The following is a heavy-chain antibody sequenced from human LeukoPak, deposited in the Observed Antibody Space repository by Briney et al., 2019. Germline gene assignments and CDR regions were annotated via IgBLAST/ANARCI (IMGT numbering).Heavy chain of an antibody. CDR3: ASGVAHDYGDYYYYYGMDV. Sequence: SETLSLTCTVSNDSISSASYYWSWIRQPAGKGLEWIGSIYYSGSTYYNPSLKSRVTISVDTSKNQFSLKLSSVTAADTAVYYCASGVAHDYGDYYYYYGMDVWGQGTTVTVSS. CDR2: IYYSGST. V-gene: IGHV4-39*07. J-gene: IGHJ6*02. CDR1: NDSISSASYY. D-gene: IGHD4-17*01.